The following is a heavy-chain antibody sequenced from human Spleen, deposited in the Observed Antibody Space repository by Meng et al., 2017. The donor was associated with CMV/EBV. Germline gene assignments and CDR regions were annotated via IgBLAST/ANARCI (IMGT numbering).Heavy chain of an antibody. D-gene: IGHD2-2*01. CDR2: IYPGDSDT. CDR3: ARALGAVYCSSTSCYENYYYGMDV. CDR1: GYTFTTYW. Sequence: GGSLRLSCKGSGYTFTTYWIGWVRQMPGKGLEWMGIIYPGDSDTRYSPSFQGQVTISADKSVNTAYLHWSSLKASDTAMYYCARALGAVYCSSTSCYENYYYGMDVWGQGTTVTVSS. J-gene: IGHJ6*02. V-gene: IGHV5-51*01.